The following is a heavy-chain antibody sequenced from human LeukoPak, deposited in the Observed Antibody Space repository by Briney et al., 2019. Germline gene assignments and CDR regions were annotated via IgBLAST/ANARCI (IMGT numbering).Heavy chain of an antibody. CDR1: GFTFSSYA. V-gene: IGHV3-23*01. CDR3: VLGYYGSGSYPSYYYYGMDV. D-gene: IGHD3-10*01. J-gene: IGHJ6*02. CDR2: ISGSGGST. Sequence: GSLRLSCAASGFTFSSYAMSWVRQAPGKGLEWVSAISGSGGSTYYAGSVKGRFTISRDNSKNTLYLQMNSLRAEDTAVYYCVLGYYGSGSYPSYYYYGMDVWGQGTTVTVSS.